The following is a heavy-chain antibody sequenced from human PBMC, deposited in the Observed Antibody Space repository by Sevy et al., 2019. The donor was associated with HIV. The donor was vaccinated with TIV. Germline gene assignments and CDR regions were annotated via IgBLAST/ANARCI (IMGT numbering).Heavy chain of an antibody. J-gene: IGHJ4*02. Sequence: ASVKVSCKASGYTFTSYGISWVRLAPGQGLEWMGWISAYNGNTNYAQKLQGRVTMTTDTSTSTAYMELRSLRSDDTAVYYCARSVEYDSSGYHYVLPYFDYWGQGTLVTVSS. CDR1: GYTFTSYG. CDR3: ARSVEYDSSGYHYVLPYFDY. CDR2: ISAYNGNT. V-gene: IGHV1-18*01. D-gene: IGHD3-22*01.